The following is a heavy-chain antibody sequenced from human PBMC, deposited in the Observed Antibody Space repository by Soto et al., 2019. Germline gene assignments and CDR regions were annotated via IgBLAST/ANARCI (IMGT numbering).Heavy chain of an antibody. J-gene: IGHJ6*02. Sequence: ASVKVSCKASGYTFTNYYIHWVRQAPGQGLEWMGIINPSGGSASYAQKFQGRVTMTRDTSTSTVYMELSSLRSEDTAVYYCARGGDGYNAVYSYYAMDVWGQGTTVTSP. V-gene: IGHV1-46*01. D-gene: IGHD5-12*01. CDR1: GYTFTNYY. CDR2: INPSGGSA. CDR3: ARGGDGYNAVYSYYAMDV.